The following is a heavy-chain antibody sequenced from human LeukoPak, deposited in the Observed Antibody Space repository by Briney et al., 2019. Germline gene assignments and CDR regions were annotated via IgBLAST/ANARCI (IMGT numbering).Heavy chain of an antibody. J-gene: IGHJ6*02. D-gene: IGHD2-2*02. CDR2: IYYSGST. Sequence: SETLSFTCTVSGGSISSSSYYWGWIRQPPGKGLEWIGSIYYSGSTYYNPSLKSRVTISVDTSKNQFSLKLSSVTAADTAVYYCARVARGYRNTAALRDYYYYGMDVWGQGTTVTVSS. CDR1: GGSISSSSYY. V-gene: IGHV4-39*07. CDR3: ARVARGYRNTAALRDYYYYGMDV.